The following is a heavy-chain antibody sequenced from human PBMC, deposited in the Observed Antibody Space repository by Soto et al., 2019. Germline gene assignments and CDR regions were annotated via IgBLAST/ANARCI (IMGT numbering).Heavy chain of an antibody. J-gene: IGHJ4*02. CDR3: ARGSSGYISSWYYFDY. Sequence: GGSLRLSCAASGFTFSSYWMSWVRQAPGKGLEWVANIKQDGSEKYYVDSVKGRFTISRDNAKNSLYLQMNSLRAEDTAVYFCARGSSGYISSWYYFDYWGRGTLVTVSS. CDR2: IKQDGSEK. CDR1: GFTFSSYW. V-gene: IGHV3-7*03. D-gene: IGHD6-13*01.